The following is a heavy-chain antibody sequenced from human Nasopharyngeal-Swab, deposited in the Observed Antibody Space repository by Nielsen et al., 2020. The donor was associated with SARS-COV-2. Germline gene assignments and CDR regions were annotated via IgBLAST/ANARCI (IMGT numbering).Heavy chain of an antibody. V-gene: IGHV5-51*01. CDR1: GYSFTNYW. CDR3: ARVPKWLQFGRGWFDP. CDR2: IYLGDSDT. D-gene: IGHD5-24*01. Sequence: GESLKISCKGSGYSFTNYWIGWVRQMPGKGLEWMGIIYLGDSDTRCSPSFQGQVTISADKSISTAYLQWSSLKASDTAMYYCARVPKWLQFGRGWFDPWGQGTLVTVSS. J-gene: IGHJ5*02.